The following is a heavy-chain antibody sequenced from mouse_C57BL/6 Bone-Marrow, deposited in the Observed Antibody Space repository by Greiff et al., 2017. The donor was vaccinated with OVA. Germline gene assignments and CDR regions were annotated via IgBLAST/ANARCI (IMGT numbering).Heavy chain of an antibody. CDR2: ISDGGSYT. CDR1: GFTFSSYA. CDR3: AREGTTVGFAY. Sequence: EVKLVESGGGLVKPGGSLKLSCAASGFTFSSYAMSWVRQTPEKRLEWVATISDGGSYTYYPDNVKGRFTISRDNAKNNLYLQMSHLKSEDTAMYYCAREGTTVGFAYWGQGTLVTVSA. D-gene: IGHD1-1*01. J-gene: IGHJ3*01. V-gene: IGHV5-4*01.